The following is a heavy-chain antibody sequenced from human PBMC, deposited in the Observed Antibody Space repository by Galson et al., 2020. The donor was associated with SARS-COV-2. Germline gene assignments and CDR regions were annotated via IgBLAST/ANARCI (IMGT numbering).Heavy chain of an antibody. Sequence: ASVKVSCKASGYTFSSYGISWVRQAPGQGLEWMGWISAYNGNTNYAQKLQGRVTMTTDTSTSTAYMELRSLRSDDTAVYYCARDSDYNFWSGYYKSWGQGTLVTVSS. CDR2: ISAYNGNT. D-gene: IGHD3-3*01. CDR1: GYTFSSYG. CDR3: ARDSDYNFWSGYYKS. V-gene: IGHV1-18*04. J-gene: IGHJ4*02.